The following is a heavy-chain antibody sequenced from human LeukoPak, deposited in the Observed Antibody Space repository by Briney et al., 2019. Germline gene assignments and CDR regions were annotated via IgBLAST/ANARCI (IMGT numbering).Heavy chain of an antibody. CDR2: INHSGST. D-gene: IGHD4-23*01. Sequence: PSETLSLTCAVYGGSFSGYYWSWIRQPPGKGLEWIGEINHSGSTNYNPSLKSRVTISVDTSKNQFSLKLSSVTAADTAVYYCARKFYGGNSGGGYYFDYWGQGTLVTVSS. V-gene: IGHV4-34*01. J-gene: IGHJ4*02. CDR3: ARKFYGGNSGGGYYFDY. CDR1: GGSFSGYY.